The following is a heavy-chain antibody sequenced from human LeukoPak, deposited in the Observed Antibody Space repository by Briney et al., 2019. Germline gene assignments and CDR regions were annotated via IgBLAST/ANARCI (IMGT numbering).Heavy chain of an antibody. Sequence: GGSLRLSCAASGFTFSSYAMHWVRQAPGKGLEWVAVISYDGSNKYYADSVKGRFTISRDNSKNTLYLQMNSLRAEDTAVYYCARGQQLGYYYYYYYMDVWGKGTTVTVSS. CDR1: GFTFSSYA. CDR3: ARGQQLGYYYYYYYMDV. V-gene: IGHV3-30*04. D-gene: IGHD6-13*01. J-gene: IGHJ6*03. CDR2: ISYDGSNK.